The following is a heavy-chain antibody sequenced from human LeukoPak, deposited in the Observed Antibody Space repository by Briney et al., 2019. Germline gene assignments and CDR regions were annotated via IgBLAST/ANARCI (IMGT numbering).Heavy chain of an antibody. D-gene: IGHD1-1*01. J-gene: IGHJ4*02. Sequence: GGSLRLSCAASGFTFSSYAMSWVRQAPGKGLEWVSAISGSGDITYYADSVKGRFTISRDNSKNTLYLQMNSLRAEDTAIYYCAKDSRTICFFDYWGQGTLVTVSS. V-gene: IGHV3-23*01. CDR3: AKDSRTICFFDY. CDR2: ISGSGDIT. CDR1: GFTFSSYA.